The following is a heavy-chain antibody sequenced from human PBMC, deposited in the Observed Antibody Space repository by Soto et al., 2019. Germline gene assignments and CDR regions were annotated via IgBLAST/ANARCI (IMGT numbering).Heavy chain of an antibody. Sequence: GSLRLSCAASGFTFSSYAMHWVRQAPGKGLEWVAVISYDGSNKYYADSVKGRFTISRDDSKNTVYLQMNSLKIDDTAVYFCTSRRDWTAVDPLDYWGLGTLVTVSS. CDR1: GFTFSSYA. CDR3: TSRRDWTAVDPLDY. CDR2: ISYDGSNK. V-gene: IGHV3-30-3*01. J-gene: IGHJ4*02. D-gene: IGHD5-18*01.